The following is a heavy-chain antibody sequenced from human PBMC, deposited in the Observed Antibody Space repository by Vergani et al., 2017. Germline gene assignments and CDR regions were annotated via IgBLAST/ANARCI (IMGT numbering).Heavy chain of an antibody. J-gene: IGHJ3*02. Sequence: QVQLVQSGAEVKKPGSSVKVSCKASGGTFSSYAISWVQQAPGQGLEWMGGIIPIFGTANYAQKFQGRVTITADESTSTAYMELSSLRSEDTAVYYCARDRGYYYDSSGYHVAFDIWGQGTMVTVSS. CDR2: IIPIFGTA. CDR1: GGTFSSYA. D-gene: IGHD3-22*01. V-gene: IGHV1-69*19. CDR3: ARDRGYYYDSSGYHVAFDI.